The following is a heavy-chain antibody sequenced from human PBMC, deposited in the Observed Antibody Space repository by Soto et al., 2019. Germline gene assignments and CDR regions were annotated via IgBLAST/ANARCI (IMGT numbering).Heavy chain of an antibody. D-gene: IGHD3-22*01. V-gene: IGHV1-69*01. CDR1: GGTFSSYA. Sequence: QVQLVQSGAEVKKPGSSVKVSCKASGGTFSSYAISWVRQAPGQGLEWMGGIIPIFGTANYAQKFQGRVTVTGDDSPCTAYMEVRSLTSEDTAVYYCAVGGFTGSDYYSFDYWGQGTLVIVSS. CDR2: IIPIFGTA. CDR3: AVGGFTGSDYYSFDY. J-gene: IGHJ4*02.